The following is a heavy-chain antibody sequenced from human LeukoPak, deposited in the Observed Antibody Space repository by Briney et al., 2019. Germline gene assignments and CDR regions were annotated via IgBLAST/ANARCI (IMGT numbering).Heavy chain of an antibody. CDR3: ARGRGRGSYSDY. J-gene: IGHJ4*02. CDR2: ISAYNGNT. Sequence: GASVRVSCKASGYTFTSYGISWVRQAPGQGLEWMGWISAYNGNTNYAQKLQGRVTMTRNTSISTAYMELSSLRSEDTAVYYCARGRGRGSYSDYWGQGTLVTVSS. D-gene: IGHD1-26*01. CDR1: GYTFTSYG. V-gene: IGHV1-18*01.